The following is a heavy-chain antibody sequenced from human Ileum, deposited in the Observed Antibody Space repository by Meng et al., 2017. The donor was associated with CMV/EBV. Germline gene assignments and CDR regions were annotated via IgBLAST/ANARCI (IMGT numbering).Heavy chain of an antibody. CDR1: GYTFTRDA. CDR3: ARGVVGTGN. CDR2: INGGDGDT. J-gene: IGHJ1*01. V-gene: IGHV1-3*01. D-gene: IGHD1-1*01. Sequence: VSCKASGYTFTRDAVYWVRQAPGQGLEWMGWINGGDGDTKYSQKFQDRVTITRDISANIVYLELSSLRFEDTAMYYCARGVVGTGNWGQGTLVTVSS.